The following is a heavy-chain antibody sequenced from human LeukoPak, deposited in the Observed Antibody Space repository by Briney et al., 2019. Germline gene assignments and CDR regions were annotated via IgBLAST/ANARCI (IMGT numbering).Heavy chain of an antibody. V-gene: IGHV3-30*04. CDR2: ISYDGGNK. Sequence: GRSLRLSCAASGFTFSSYAMHWVRQAPGKGLEWVAVISYDGGNKYYADSVKGRFTISRDNSKNTLYLQMNSLRAEDTAVYYCARVPYYYDSSGYPGPDYWGQGTLVTVSS. D-gene: IGHD3-22*01. J-gene: IGHJ4*02. CDR3: ARVPYYYDSSGYPGPDY. CDR1: GFTFSSYA.